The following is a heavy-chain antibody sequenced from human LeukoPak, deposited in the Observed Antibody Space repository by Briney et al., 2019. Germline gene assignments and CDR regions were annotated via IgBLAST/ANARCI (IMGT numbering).Heavy chain of an antibody. CDR1: GYTFTSYA. CDR2: INAGNGNT. CDR3: AKSPHPTVVTATLPVNFFDS. D-gene: IGHD4-23*01. Sequence: GASVKVSCKASGYTFTSYAMHWVRQAPGQRLEWMGWINAGNGNTKYSQKFQGRVTITRDTSASTAYMELSSLTSEDTAVYYCAKSPHPTVVTATLPVNFFDSWGQGTLVTVSS. J-gene: IGHJ5*01. V-gene: IGHV1-3*01.